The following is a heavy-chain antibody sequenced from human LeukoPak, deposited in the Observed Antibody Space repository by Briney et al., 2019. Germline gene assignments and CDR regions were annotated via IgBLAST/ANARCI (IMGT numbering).Heavy chain of an antibody. CDR3: ARFGALRYFDWLSPFDY. CDR2: IYYSGST. J-gene: IGHJ4*02. V-gene: IGHV4-59*01. Sequence: SQTLSLTCTVSGGSISSYYWSWIRQPPGKGLEWIGYIYYSGSTNYNPSLKSRVTISVDTSKNQFSLKLSSVTAADTAVYYCARFGALRYFDWLSPFDYWGQGTLVTVSS. CDR1: GGSISSYY. D-gene: IGHD3-9*01.